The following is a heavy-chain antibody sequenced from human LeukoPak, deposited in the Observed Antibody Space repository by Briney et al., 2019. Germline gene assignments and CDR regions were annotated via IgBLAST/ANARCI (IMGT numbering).Heavy chain of an antibody. D-gene: IGHD3-10*01. V-gene: IGHV3-23*01. CDR2: IGGSGTRT. Sequence: PGGSLRLSCAAPGFTVSNIYISWVRQAPGQGLEWVSGIGGSGTRTYYADSVKGRFTISRDNSKNTLYLQMNSLRDEDTAVYYCAKGYYGSGSYGWFDYWGQGTLVTVSS. J-gene: IGHJ4*02. CDR1: GFTVSNIY. CDR3: AKGYYGSGSYGWFDY.